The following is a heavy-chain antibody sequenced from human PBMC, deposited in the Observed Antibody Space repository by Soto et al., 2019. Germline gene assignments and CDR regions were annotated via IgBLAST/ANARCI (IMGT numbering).Heavy chain of an antibody. Sequence: QITLKESGPTLVKPTQTLTLTCTFSGFSLTTRGVGVGWIRQPPGKPLEWLALIYWDDDTRYSPSLKSRLAITKHTSKNQVVLTMSNIDPADTGTYFCAHRTPTVTWWFDPWGQGTLATVSS. CDR1: GFSLTTRGVG. CDR2: IYWDDDT. V-gene: IGHV2-5*02. D-gene: IGHD4-17*01. J-gene: IGHJ5*02. CDR3: AHRTPTVTWWFDP.